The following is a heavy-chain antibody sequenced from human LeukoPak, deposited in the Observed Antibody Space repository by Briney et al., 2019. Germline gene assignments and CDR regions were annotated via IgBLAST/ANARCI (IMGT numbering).Heavy chain of an antibody. J-gene: IGHJ4*02. CDR2: INHSGST. CDR3: ARGLGNFPPGGY. CDR1: GASFSGYY. V-gene: IGHV4-34*01. D-gene: IGHD1-1*01. Sequence: SETLSLTCAVYGASFSGYYWSWIRQPPGKGLEWIGEINHSGSTNYNPSLKSQVTISVDTSKNQFSLKLSSVTAADTAVYYCARGLGNFPPGGYWGQGTLVTVSS.